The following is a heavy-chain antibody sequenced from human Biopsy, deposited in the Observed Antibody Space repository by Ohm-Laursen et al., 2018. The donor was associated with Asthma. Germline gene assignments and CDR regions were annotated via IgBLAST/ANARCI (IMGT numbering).Heavy chain of an antibody. Sequence: SDTLSLTCTVSGGSINNFYWSWIRQHPVKGLEWIGHIYYSGSTYYNPSLKSRVSISQDTSKNQFSLSLTSVTAADTVVYYCARTTYGHDGFDPWGQGTLVTVSS. V-gene: IGHV4-59*06. J-gene: IGHJ5*02. CDR2: IYYSGST. CDR1: GGSINNFY. CDR3: ARTTYGHDGFDP. D-gene: IGHD1-7*01.